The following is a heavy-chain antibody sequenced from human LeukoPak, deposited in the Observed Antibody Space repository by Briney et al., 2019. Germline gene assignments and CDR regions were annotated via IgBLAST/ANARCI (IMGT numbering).Heavy chain of an antibody. CDR2: INPKSGGT. CDR1: GYTFTGYY. J-gene: IGHJ4*02. CDR3: ARHYTSGWYSD. Sequence: ASVKVSCKASGYTFTGYYMHWVRQAPGQGLEGMGWINPKSGGTNYAQKFQGRVTMTRDTSISTAYMELSGLRSDDTVVYYCARHYTSGWYSDWGQGTLVTVSS. V-gene: IGHV1-2*02. D-gene: IGHD6-19*01.